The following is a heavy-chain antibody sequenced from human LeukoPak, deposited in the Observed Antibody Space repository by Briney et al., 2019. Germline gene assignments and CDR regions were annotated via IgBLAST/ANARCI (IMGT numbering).Heavy chain of an antibody. CDR1: GFTFSSYA. CDR2: ISGGGTTT. V-gene: IGHV3-23*01. J-gene: IGHJ4*02. D-gene: IGHD1-7*01. CDR3: AKVGSIMNYADN. Sequence: GGSLRLSCAASGFTFSSYALSWARQAPGKGLEWVSAISGGGTTTYYADSVRGRFTISRDNSKNTLYLQVNNLRAEDTAIYYCAKVGSIMNYADNWGQGTLVTVSS.